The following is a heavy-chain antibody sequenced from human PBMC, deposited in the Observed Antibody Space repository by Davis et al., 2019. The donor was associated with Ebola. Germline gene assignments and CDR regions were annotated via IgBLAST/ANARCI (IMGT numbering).Heavy chain of an antibody. Sequence: PGGSLRLSCAASGFTFSSYWMHWVRQAPGKGLVWVSRINSDGSSTSYADSVKGRFTISRDNAKNTLYLRMNSLRAEDTAVYYCARGGFLEWLLVYYGMDVWGQGTTVTVSS. CDR1: GFTFSSYW. CDR3: ARGGFLEWLLVYYGMDV. J-gene: IGHJ6*02. CDR2: INSDGSST. D-gene: IGHD3-3*01. V-gene: IGHV3-74*01.